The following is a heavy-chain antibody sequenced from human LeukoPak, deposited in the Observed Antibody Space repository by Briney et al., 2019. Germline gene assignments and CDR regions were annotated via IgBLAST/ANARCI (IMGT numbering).Heavy chain of an antibody. J-gene: IGHJ3*01. Sequence: GESLKISCKGSGYTFTTYWIGWVRQMPGKGLEWMGIIYPGDSDSRQSPSLRGQVTISADKSINTAYLQWNSLKASDTAMYYCARGHHVVVATATWASDAFDLWGQGTMVTVSS. V-gene: IGHV5-51*01. CDR1: GYTFTTYW. CDR3: ARGHHVVVATATWASDAFDL. CDR2: IYPGDSDS. D-gene: IGHD2-21*02.